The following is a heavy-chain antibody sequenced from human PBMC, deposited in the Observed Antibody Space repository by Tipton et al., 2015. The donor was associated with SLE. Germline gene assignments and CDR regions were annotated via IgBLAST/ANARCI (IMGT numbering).Heavy chain of an antibody. Sequence: TLSLTCIVSGDSISNYYWSWIRQPPGKRLEWIGDIYHSESSNYNPSLQSRVTISLDTSKNQFSLKLSSVTAADTAVYYCARDGSTMDWFDPWGQGTLVTVSS. J-gene: IGHJ5*02. CDR3: ARDGSTMDWFDP. V-gene: IGHV4-59*01. CDR2: IYHSESS. CDR1: GDSISNYY. D-gene: IGHD5/OR15-5a*01.